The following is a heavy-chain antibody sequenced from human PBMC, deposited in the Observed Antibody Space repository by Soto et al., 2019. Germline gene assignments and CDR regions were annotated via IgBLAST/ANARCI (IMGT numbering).Heavy chain of an antibody. D-gene: IGHD4-4*01. J-gene: IGHJ4*02. CDR3: ARELQGLYYFDF. V-gene: IGHV1-3*01. CDR2: INAGNGDT. CDR1: GYIFTSYA. Sequence: QVQVVQSGAEVKKPGASVKVSCKTSGYIFTSYAMHWVRQAPGQRLEWMGWINAGNGDTKYSQKFQGRVTITRDTSANTAFMELSSLRSEDTAIYYCARELQGLYYFDFCGQGTLVTVSS.